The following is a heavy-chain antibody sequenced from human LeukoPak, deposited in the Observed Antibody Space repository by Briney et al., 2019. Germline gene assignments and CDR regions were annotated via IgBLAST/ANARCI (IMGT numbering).Heavy chain of an antibody. CDR1: GGSVSSSNW. CDR3: ARDGGLTIVRGVVDL. J-gene: IGHJ5*02. D-gene: IGHD3-10*01. CDR2: IFHTGHT. V-gene: IGHV4-4*02. Sequence: SGTLSLTCTVSGGSVSSSNWRTWIRQTPGKGLEWIGEIFHTGHTNYNPSLKSRVTISVDKSSNDFSLNLNSVTAADTAVYYCARDGGLTIVRGVVDLWGQGTLVTVSS.